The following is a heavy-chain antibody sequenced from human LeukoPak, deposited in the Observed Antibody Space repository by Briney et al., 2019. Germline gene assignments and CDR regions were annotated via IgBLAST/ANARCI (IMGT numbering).Heavy chain of an antibody. D-gene: IGHD6-19*01. V-gene: IGHV1-18*01. Sequence: ASVKVSCKASGYTFTSYGISWVRQAPGQGLEWMGWISAYNGNTNYAQKLQGRVTMTTDTSTSTAYTELRSLRSDDTAVYYCARDRIPSGWYGGRMDWYLDLWGRGTLVTVSS. CDR1: GYTFTSYG. J-gene: IGHJ2*01. CDR3: ARDRIPSGWYGGRMDWYLDL. CDR2: ISAYNGNT.